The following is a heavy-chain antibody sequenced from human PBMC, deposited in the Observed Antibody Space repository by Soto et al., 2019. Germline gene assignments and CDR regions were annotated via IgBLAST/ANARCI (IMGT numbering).Heavy chain of an antibody. CDR3: ARDGDYGDYDLGWYFDL. J-gene: IGHJ2*01. D-gene: IGHD4-17*01. CDR1: GFTFSSYA. Sequence: QVQLVESGGGVVQPGRSLRLSCAASGFTFSSYAMHWVRQAPGKGLEWVAVISYDGSNKYYADSVKGRFTISRDNSKNTLYLQMNSLRAEDTAVYYCARDGDYGDYDLGWYFDLWGRGTLVTVSS. CDR2: ISYDGSNK. V-gene: IGHV3-30-3*01.